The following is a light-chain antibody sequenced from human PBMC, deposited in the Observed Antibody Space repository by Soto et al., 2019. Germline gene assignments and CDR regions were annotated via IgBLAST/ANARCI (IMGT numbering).Light chain of an antibody. CDR3: QQRRSWQVT. J-gene: IGKJ5*01. CDR1: QIVSSNY. Sequence: EIVLTQSPDTLSLSPGERGTLSCRASQIVSSNYLAWYQQRPGQTXRLLIYGASSRATGVPDRFSGSGSGTDLTITISRLEPEDCAVYDCQQRRSWQVTFGQGTRLEIK. V-gene: IGKV3D-20*02. CDR2: GAS.